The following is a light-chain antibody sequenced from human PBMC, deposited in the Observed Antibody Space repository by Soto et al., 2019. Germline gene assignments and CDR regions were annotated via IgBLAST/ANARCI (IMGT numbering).Light chain of an antibody. CDR3: QQYNSYSWT. CDR1: QSFSNC. CDR2: KAS. J-gene: IGKJ1*01. V-gene: IGKV1-5*03. Sequence: DIQMTQCPSTLSASVGDTVTITCRASQSFSNCLAWYEQKPGQAPKFLIYKASTLESGVPSRFSGSGSGTEFPRTISSLQPDDFATYYCQQYNSYSWTFGQGTKVEIK.